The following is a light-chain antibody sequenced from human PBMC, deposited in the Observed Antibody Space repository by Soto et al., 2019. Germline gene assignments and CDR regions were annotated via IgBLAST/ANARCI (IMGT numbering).Light chain of an antibody. Sequence: DIVMTQSPLSLPVTPGEPASISCRSSQSLLHSNGYNYLDWYLQKPGQSPQLLIYLGSNRASGVPDRVSGERSGTDFTLKISRVEAEDVGVYYCMQALQTGYTFGQGTKLEIK. CDR3: MQALQTGYT. J-gene: IGKJ2*01. V-gene: IGKV2-28*01. CDR2: LGS. CDR1: QSLLHSNGYNY.